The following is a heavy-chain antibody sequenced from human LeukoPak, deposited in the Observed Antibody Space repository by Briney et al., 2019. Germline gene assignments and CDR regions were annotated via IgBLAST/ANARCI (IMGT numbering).Heavy chain of an antibody. J-gene: IGHJ4*02. D-gene: IGHD2-2*01. CDR1: GDGVSSNSAV. CDR3: ARGDQAFDY. CDR2: TYYKSKWSN. Sequence: SQTLSLTCAISGDGVSSNSAVWNWIRHSPSRGLEWLGRTYYKSKWSNNYAVSVRSRIIINPDTSENQFSLQLNSVTPEDTAVYYCARGDQAFDYWGQGTLVTVSS. V-gene: IGHV6-1*01.